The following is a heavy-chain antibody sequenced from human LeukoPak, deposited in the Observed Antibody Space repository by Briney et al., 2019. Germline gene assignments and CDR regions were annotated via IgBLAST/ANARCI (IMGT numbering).Heavy chain of an antibody. CDR1: GFTFSSYS. CDR2: ISSSSSYI. V-gene: IGHV3-21*01. Sequence: SGGSLRLSCAASGFTFSSYSMNWVRQAPGKGLEWVSSISSSSSYIYYADSVKGRFTISRDNAKNSLSLQMNSLRAEDTAVYYCASRGLTEFHYFDFWGPGTLVTVSS. CDR3: ASRGLTEFHYFDF. D-gene: IGHD3-10*01. J-gene: IGHJ4*02.